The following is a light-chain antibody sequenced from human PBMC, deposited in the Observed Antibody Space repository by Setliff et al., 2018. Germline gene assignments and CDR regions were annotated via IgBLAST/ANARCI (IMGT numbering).Light chain of an antibody. CDR2: EVS. V-gene: IGLV2-14*03. Sequence: SGDIGSFTFVSWYQQYPDEAPKLIIFEVSDRPSGISDRFSGSKSANTASLTISGLQAEDEADYYCSSYTSNGLYVFGTGTKVTVL. CDR3: SSYTSNGLYV. CDR1: SGDIGSFTF. J-gene: IGLJ1*01.